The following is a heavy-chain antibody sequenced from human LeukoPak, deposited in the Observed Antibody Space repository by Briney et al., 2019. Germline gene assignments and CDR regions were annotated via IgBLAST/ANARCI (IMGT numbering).Heavy chain of an antibody. CDR2: INRSGST. V-gene: IGHV4-34*01. Sequence: SETLSLTCTVSGGSFSGYYWSWIRQPPGKGLEWIGEINRSGSTNYNPSLKSRVTISVDTSKNQFSLKLSSVTAADTAVYYCARDSNIDGFDYWGQGTLVTVSS. J-gene: IGHJ4*02. CDR3: ARDSNIDGFDY. D-gene: IGHD1/OR15-1a*01. CDR1: GGSFSGYY.